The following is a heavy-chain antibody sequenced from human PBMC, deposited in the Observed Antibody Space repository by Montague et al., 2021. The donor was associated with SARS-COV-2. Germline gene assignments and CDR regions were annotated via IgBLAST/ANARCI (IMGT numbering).Heavy chain of an antibody. D-gene: IGHD3-3*01. CDR3: AKMGVGWITSFGVVSRGGLDS. CDR2: IYYSGNT. V-gene: IGHV4-39*01. CDR1: GGSISSSSYY. Sequence: SETLSLTCTVSGGSISSSSYYWGWIRQPPGKGLEWIGNIYYSGNTYYNPSLKSRVTISVDTSKNQFPLKLSSVTAADTAVYYCAKMGVGWITSFGVVSRGGLDSWGQGTLVTVSS. J-gene: IGHJ4*02.